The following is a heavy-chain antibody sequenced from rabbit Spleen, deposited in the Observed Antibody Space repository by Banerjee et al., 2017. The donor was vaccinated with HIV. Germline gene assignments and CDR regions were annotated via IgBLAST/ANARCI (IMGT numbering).Heavy chain of an antibody. CDR1: GFSFSSSNY. D-gene: IGHD8-1*01. V-gene: IGHV1S40*01. Sequence: QSLEESGGDLVKPGGTLTLTCTASGFSFSSSNYMCWVRQAPGKGLEWIGCIYAGSSGFTYFATWAKGRFTISKTSSTTVTLQMTRLTAADTATYFCARDSGSSFSTYGMDFWGQGTLVTVS. J-gene: IGHJ6*01. CDR3: ARDSGSSFSTYGMDF. CDR2: IYAGSSGFT.